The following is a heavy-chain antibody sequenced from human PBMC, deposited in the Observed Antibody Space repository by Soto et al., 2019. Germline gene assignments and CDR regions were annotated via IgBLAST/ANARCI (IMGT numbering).Heavy chain of an antibody. Sequence: SETLSLTCTVSGGSISSYYWSWIRQPPGKGLEWIGYIYYSGSTNYNPSLKSRVTISVDTSNNQFSLKLSSVSAADTAVYYCARHYGSGSYPLDYWGQGTLVTVSS. D-gene: IGHD3-10*01. CDR3: ARHYGSGSYPLDY. V-gene: IGHV4-59*01. CDR1: GGSISSYY. J-gene: IGHJ4*02. CDR2: IYYSGST.